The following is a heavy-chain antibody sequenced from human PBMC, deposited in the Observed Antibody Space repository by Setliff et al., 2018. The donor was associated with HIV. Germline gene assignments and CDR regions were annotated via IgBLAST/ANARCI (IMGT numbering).Heavy chain of an antibody. V-gene: IGHV4-61*01. CDR1: GGSISSRSYY. CDR2: IHHTEST. D-gene: IGHD3-3*01. J-gene: IGHJ4*01. Sequence: SETLSLTCTVSGGSISSRSYYWSWIRQPPGKGLEWIGFIHHTESTVSNPSLKSRVTILMDLSRNQLSLHLASVTTADTAVYFCAPGEGVASTYYHDWGQGTQVTVSS. CDR3: APGEGVASTYYHD.